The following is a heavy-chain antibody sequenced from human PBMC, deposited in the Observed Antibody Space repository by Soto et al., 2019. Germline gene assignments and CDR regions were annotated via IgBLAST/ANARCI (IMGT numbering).Heavy chain of an antibody. V-gene: IGHV4-31*03. J-gene: IGHJ5*02. CDR2: IQNSGIT. CDR3: AGPFYSRASKDNWFEP. CDR1: GDSSISGVYY. D-gene: IGHD2-15*01. Sequence: QVQLQASGPGLVKPAQTLSLTCRVSGDSSISGVYYWSWIRQHPQKGLQWIGYIQNSGITNYNPPPKCRVSISVDTPKYRFSLRLTSVTAGDTAVFYCAGPFYSRASKDNWFEPWGQGTLGAVSS.